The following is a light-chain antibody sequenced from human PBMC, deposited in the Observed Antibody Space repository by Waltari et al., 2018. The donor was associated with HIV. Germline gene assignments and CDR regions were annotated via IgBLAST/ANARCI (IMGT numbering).Light chain of an antibody. Sequence: QSALTQPPSASGSPGQSVTISCTGTRSDIGNYNFVSWYQQHPAKAPKLIIYEVFRRPSGVPDRFSGSKSGNTASLTVSGLQAEDEADYYCSSYGGRDNLIFGGGTKVTVL. CDR1: RSDIGNYNF. V-gene: IGLV2-8*01. CDR3: SSYGGRDNLI. CDR2: EVF. J-gene: IGLJ2*01.